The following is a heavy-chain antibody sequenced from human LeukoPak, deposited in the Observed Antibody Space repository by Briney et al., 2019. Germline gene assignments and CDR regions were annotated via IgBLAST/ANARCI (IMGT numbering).Heavy chain of an antibody. J-gene: IGHJ6*01. V-gene: IGHV4-34*01. CDR3: ARQGRQHYDIDPAVNGMDV. D-gene: IGHD3-9*01. CDR1: GGSFSGYY. Sequence: SETLSLTCAVYGGSFSGYYWSWIRQPPGKGLEWIGEINHSGSTNYNPSLKSRVTISVDTSKNQFSLKLSSVTAADTAVYYCARQGRQHYDIDPAVNGMDVWGQGTTVTVSS. CDR2: INHSGST.